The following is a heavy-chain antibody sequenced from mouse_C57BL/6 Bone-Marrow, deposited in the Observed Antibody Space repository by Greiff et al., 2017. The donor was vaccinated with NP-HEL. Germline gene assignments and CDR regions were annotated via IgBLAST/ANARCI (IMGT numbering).Heavy chain of an antibody. J-gene: IGHJ3*01. CDR1: GYTFTSYG. CDR2: IYPRSGNT. Sequence: QVQLQQSGAELARPGASVKLSCKASGYTFTSYGISWVKQRTGQGLEWIGEIYPRSGNTYYNEKFKGKATLTADKSSSTAYMELRSLTSEDSAVYFCARRTRNYYGAWFAYWGQGTLVTVSA. D-gene: IGHD1-1*01. V-gene: IGHV1-81*01. CDR3: ARRTRNYYGAWFAY.